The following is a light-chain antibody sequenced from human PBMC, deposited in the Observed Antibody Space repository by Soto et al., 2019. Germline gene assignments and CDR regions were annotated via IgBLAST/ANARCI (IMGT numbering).Light chain of an antibody. J-gene: IGKJ3*01. CDR2: GAS. V-gene: IGKV3-20*01. CDR3: QQYGASPFT. Sequence: VVLTQSPATLSLSPGDRATLSCRASQHVYINALGWYQQKPGRTPTLLIYGASTRATDIPDRFSATGSGTDFSLTISGVEPEDSAVYYCQQYGASPFTFGPGTRLEI. CDR1: QHVYINA.